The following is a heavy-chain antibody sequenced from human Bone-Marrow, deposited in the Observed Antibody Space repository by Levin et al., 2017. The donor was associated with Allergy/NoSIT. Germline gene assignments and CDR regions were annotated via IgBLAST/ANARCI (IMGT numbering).Heavy chain of an antibody. CDR2: IYPGDSDT. CDR3: ARSMTPLYYYYMDV. J-gene: IGHJ6*03. V-gene: IGHV5-51*03. CDR1: GYSFTSYW. Sequence: GASVKVSCKGSGYSFTSYWIGWVRQMPGKGLEWMGIIYPGDSDTRYSPSFQGQVTISADKSISTAYLQWSSLKASDTAMYYCARSMTPLYYYYMDVWGKGTTVTVSS.